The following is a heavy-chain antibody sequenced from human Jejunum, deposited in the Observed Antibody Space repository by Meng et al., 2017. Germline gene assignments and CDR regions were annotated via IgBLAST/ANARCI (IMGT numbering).Heavy chain of an antibody. J-gene: IGHJ4*02. D-gene: IGHD3-22*01. CDR1: GDSITTNTY. CDR2: IDHRGSP. Sequence: PLHESGPGLVKPSGTLSLTCTVSGDSITTNTYWSWVRQSPEKGLEWIGQIDHRGSPYYNPSLKSRVTMSVDKSKSQVSLQLTSVTAADTAVYYCAKHGGYYQHYWGQGTLVTVSS. CDR3: AKHGGYYQHY. V-gene: IGHV4-4*02.